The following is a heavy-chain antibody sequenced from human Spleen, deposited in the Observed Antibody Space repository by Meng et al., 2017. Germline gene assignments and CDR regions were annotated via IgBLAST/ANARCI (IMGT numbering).Heavy chain of an antibody. CDR3: ARVTGSMGGGGFDP. CDR2: IIPILGIA. Sequence: SVMVSCKASGGTFSSYTISWVRQAPGQGLEWMGRIIPILGIANYAQKFQGRVTITADKSTSTAYMELSSLRSEDTAVYYCARVTGSMGGGGFDPWCQGTLVTVSS. J-gene: IGHJ5*02. D-gene: IGHD2-15*01. CDR1: GGTFSSYT. V-gene: IGHV1-69*02.